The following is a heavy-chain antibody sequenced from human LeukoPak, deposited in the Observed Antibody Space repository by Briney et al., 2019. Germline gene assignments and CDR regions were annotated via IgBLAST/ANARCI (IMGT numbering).Heavy chain of an antibody. CDR1: GFTFSSYA. CDR2: ISGSGGST. V-gene: IGHV3-23*01. J-gene: IGHJ4*02. D-gene: IGHD3-10*01. CDR3: AKDTYYGSGSPFDY. Sequence: HPGGSLRLSCAASGFTFSSYAMSWVRQAPGKGLEWVSAISGSGGSTYYADSVKGRFTISRDNSKNTLYLQMNSLRAEDTAVYYCAKDTYYGSGSPFDYWGQGTLVTVSS.